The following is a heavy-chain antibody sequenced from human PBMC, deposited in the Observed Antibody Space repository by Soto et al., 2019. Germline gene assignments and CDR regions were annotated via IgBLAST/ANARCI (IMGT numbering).Heavy chain of an antibody. D-gene: IGHD5-18*01. V-gene: IGHV4-39*01. CDR3: ARHDRGSPPPGAIQGYSYGVDY. CDR2: IYYSGST. Sequence: QLQLQESGPGLVKPSETLSLTCTVSGGSISSSSYYWGWIRQPPGKGLEWIGSIYYSGSTYYNPSLKSRVTISVDTSKNQFSLKLSSVTAADTAVYYCARHDRGSPPPGAIQGYSYGVDYWGQGTLVTVSS. J-gene: IGHJ4*02. CDR1: GGSISSSSYY.